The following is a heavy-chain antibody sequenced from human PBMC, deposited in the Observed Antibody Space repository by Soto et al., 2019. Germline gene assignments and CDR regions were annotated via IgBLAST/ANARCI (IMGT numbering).Heavy chain of an antibody. V-gene: IGHV5-51*01. CDR2: IYPGDSDM. CDR1: GYSFSNNW. Sequence: KVSCEGGGYSFSNNWIAWVRQMPEKGLEWMGTIYPGDSDMRYSPSFRGQVTISVDKSINTAYLQWGSLKASDTAKYYCARLSRELCRGRDCWAQGTVATVSS. CDR3: ARLSRELCRGRDC. D-gene: IGHD1-7*01. J-gene: IGHJ4*02.